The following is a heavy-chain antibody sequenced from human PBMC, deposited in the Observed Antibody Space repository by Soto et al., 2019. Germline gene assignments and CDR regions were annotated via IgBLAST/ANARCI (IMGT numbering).Heavy chain of an antibody. V-gene: IGHV1-18*01. CDR3: ARCNDFSAPLNYNWFDP. J-gene: IGHJ5*02. CDR1: GYTFNFYG. Sequence: ASVKVSCKASGYTFNFYGITWVRQAPGQGLEWMGWINAYNGNTNYAQNLQGRVTMTTDTSTSTAYMELRSLRSDDTAVYYCARCNDFSAPLNYNWFDPGAREPWSPSPQ. D-gene: IGHD3-3*01. CDR2: INAYNGNT.